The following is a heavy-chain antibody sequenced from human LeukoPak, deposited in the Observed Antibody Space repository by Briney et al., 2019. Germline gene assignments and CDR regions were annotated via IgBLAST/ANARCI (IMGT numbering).Heavy chain of an antibody. Sequence: GASVKVSCKASGYTFTSYDINWVRQATGQGLEWMGWMNPNSGNTGYAQKFQGRVTMTRNTSISTAYMELSSLRSEDTAVYYCARGRRRDGVLLDASDIWGQGTMVTVSS. D-gene: IGHD5-24*01. CDR2: MNPNSGNT. J-gene: IGHJ3*02. V-gene: IGHV1-8*01. CDR1: GYTFTSYD. CDR3: ARGRRRDGVLLDASDI.